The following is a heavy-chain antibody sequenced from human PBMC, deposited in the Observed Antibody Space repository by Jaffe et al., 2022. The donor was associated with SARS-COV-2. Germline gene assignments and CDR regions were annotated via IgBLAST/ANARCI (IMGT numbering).Heavy chain of an antibody. V-gene: IGHV4-34*01. J-gene: IGHJ4*02. D-gene: IGHD3-10*01. CDR2: INHSGST. Sequence: QVQLQQWGAGLLKPSETLSLTCAVYGGSFSGYYWSWIRQPPGKGLEWIGEINHSGSTNYNPSLKSRVTISVDTSKNQFSLKLSSVTAADTAVYYCARGGGTYYYGSGGDYWGQGTLVTVSS. CDR3: ARGGGTYYYGSGGDY. CDR1: GGSFSGYY.